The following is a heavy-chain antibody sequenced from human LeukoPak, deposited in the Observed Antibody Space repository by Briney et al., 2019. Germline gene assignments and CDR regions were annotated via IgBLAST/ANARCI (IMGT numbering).Heavy chain of an antibody. CDR3: ARDRGQGYFDY. J-gene: IGHJ4*02. CDR2: IYHSGST. V-gene: IGHV4-30-2*01. Sequence: SETLSLTCAVSGGSISSGGYSWSWIRQPPGKGLEWIGYIYHSGSTYYNPSLKSRVTISVGRSKNQFSLKLSSVTAADTAVYYCARDRGQGYFDYWGQGTLVTVSS. CDR1: GGSISSGGYS.